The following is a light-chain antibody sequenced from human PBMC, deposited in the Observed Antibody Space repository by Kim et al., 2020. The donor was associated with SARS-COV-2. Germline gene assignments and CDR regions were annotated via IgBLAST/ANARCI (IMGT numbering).Light chain of an antibody. J-gene: IGKJ4*01. CDR3: QQYGRA. CDR1: QSVGSTY. Sequence: LSLSPGESATLSCRASQSVGSTYLAWYQQKPGQAPRLLIFGTSSRAAGISHRFSGSGSGTDFTLTISRLEPEDFAVYYCQQYGRAFGGGTKVDIK. V-gene: IGKV3-20*01. CDR2: GTS.